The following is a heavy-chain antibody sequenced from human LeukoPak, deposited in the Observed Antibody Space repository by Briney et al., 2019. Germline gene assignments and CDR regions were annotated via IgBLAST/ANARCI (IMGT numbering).Heavy chain of an antibody. J-gene: IGHJ4*02. V-gene: IGHV3-23*01. CDR2: FTGSGDTT. CDR1: GFIFSDFA. D-gene: IGHD3-22*01. CDR3: ARAYGSSGYFQLPIDC. Sequence: VQSLRLSCAASGFIFSDFAMSCGRDAPGGGLGRGLGFTGSGDTTHHVDSVKGRFTISRDNSKNTLLLQMNSLRVEDTALYSCARAYGSSGYFQLPIDCWGQGTLVTVSS.